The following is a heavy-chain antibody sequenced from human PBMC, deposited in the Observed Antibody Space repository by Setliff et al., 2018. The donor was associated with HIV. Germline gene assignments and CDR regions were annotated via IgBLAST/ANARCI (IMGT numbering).Heavy chain of an antibody. V-gene: IGHV1-69*06. CDR3: ARDRSGIAVAAPDAFDV. D-gene: IGHD6-19*01. J-gene: IGHJ3*01. CDR2: IIPLLGTP. CDR1: GGSFRNYA. Sequence: GASVKVSCKASGGSFRNYAINWVRQAPGQGREWMGGIIPLLGTPNYAHKFPGRVTITADKYSSTVYMVLSSLRSADSAVFYCARDRSGIAVAAPDAFDVFLQGTMVTVSS.